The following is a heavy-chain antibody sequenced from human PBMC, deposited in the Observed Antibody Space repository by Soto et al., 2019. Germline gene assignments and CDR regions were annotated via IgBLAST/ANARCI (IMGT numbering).Heavy chain of an antibody. V-gene: IGHV3-30*18. Sequence: GGSLRLSCAVSGFTFSSYGMHWVRQAPGKGLEWVAIISNDGNDKYYADSVKGRFTISRDNSKNTLYLQMNSLRPEDTAVYYCAKGRESGSYADYFDYWGQGTLVTVSS. J-gene: IGHJ4*02. CDR1: GFTFSSYG. CDR2: ISNDGNDK. CDR3: AKGRESGSYADYFDY. D-gene: IGHD1-26*01.